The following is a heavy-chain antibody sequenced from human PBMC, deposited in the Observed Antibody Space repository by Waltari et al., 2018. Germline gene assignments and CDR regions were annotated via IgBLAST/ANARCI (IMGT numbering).Heavy chain of an antibody. J-gene: IGHJ5*02. CDR3: ARRPAAVAGTHWFDP. Sequence: QVQLQQWGAGLLKPSETLSLTCAVYGGSFSGYYWSWIRPPPGKGLEWIWEINHSGSTTANPSSKSRVTISVDTSKNQCSLKLSSVTAADTAVYYCARRPAAVAGTHWFDPWGQGTLVTISS. CDR2: INHSGST. CDR1: GGSFSGYY. V-gene: IGHV4-34*01. D-gene: IGHD6-19*01.